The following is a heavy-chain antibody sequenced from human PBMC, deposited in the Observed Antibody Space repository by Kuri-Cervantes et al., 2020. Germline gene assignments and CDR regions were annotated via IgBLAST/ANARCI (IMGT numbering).Heavy chain of an antibody. CDR1: GYTFSSYG. D-gene: IGHD1-14*01. CDR3: ARGWNHTTTYYYYYGMDV. Sequence: SVKVSCKAPGYTFSSYGISWVRQAPGQGLECMGGIIPIFGTANYAQKFQGRVTITADESTSTAYMELSSLRSEDTAVYYCARGWNHTTTYYYYYGMDVWGQGTTVTVSS. V-gene: IGHV1-69*13. CDR2: IIPIFGTA. J-gene: IGHJ6*02.